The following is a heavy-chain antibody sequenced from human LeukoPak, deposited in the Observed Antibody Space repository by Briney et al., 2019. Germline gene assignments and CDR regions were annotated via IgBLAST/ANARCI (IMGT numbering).Heavy chain of an antibody. J-gene: IGHJ4*02. CDR2: INHSGST. Sequence: PSETLSLTCAVYGGSSSGYYWSWIRQPPGKGLEWIGEINHSGSTNYNPSLKSRVTISVDTSKNQFSLKLSSVTAADTAVYYCAGRTGGFDYWGQGTLVTVSS. V-gene: IGHV4-34*01. CDR1: GGSSSGYY. CDR3: AGRTGGFDY. D-gene: IGHD2-8*02.